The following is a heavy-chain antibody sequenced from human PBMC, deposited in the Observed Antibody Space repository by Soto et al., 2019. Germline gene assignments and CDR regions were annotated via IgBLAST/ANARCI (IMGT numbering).Heavy chain of an antibody. CDR2: ISISSSYI. CDR3: ARDLAYCGGDCYFTETGASDY. V-gene: IGHV3-21*01. Sequence: EVQLVESGGGLVKPGGSLSLSFEAFGFTFISYRLNWVRKPQGKGLGGVYPISISSSYIYYADSVKGRFTISRDNAKNSLYLQMNSLRAEDTAVYYCARDLAYCGGDCYFTETGASDYWGQGTLVTVSS. CDR1: GFTFISYR. J-gene: IGHJ4*02. D-gene: IGHD2-21*01.